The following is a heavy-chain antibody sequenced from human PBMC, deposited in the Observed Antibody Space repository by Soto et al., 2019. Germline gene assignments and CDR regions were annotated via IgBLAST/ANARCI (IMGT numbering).Heavy chain of an antibody. CDR1: GFMFSSAW. CDR2: IKSKADGGAR. Sequence: EVQMVQSGGDLVKPGGSLRLSCVTSGFMFSSAWMSWVRQAPGKGLEWVARIKSKADGGARDYAAPVKGRFTISRVDSKNTVYLQMNSLRAEDTAVYYCVEGWNDFWGQGTLVTVSS. J-gene: IGHJ4*02. CDR3: VEGWNDF. D-gene: IGHD1-1*01. V-gene: IGHV3-15*01.